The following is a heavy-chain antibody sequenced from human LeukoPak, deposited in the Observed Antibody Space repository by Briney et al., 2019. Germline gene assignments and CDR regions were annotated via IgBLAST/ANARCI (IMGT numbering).Heavy chain of an antibody. D-gene: IGHD3/OR15-3a*01. CDR2: IYYSGST. Sequence: SETLSLTCTVSGGSNSSYYWSWIRQPPGKGREWIGYIYYSGSTNYNPSLKSRVTISVDTSKNQFSLKLSSVTAADTAVYYCARAEGMIFGVVNPSYYFDYWGQGTLVTVSS. J-gene: IGHJ4*02. V-gene: IGHV4-59*01. CDR3: ARAEGMIFGVVNPSYYFDY. CDR1: GGSNSSYY.